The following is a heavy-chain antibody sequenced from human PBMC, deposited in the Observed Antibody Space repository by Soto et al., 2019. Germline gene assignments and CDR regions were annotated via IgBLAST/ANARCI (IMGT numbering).Heavy chain of an antibody. CDR2: IIPIFGTA. CDR3: ASDAGIRYFDWLTHFGY. J-gene: IGHJ4*02. D-gene: IGHD3-9*01. CDR1: GVTFSSYA. Sequence: SVKVSCKASGVTFSSYAISWVRQAPGQGLEWMGGIIPIFGTANYAQKFQGRVTITADESTCAAHMELSSLRSEDTAVYYCASDAGIRYFDWLTHFGYWGQGTLVTVSS. V-gene: IGHV1-69*13.